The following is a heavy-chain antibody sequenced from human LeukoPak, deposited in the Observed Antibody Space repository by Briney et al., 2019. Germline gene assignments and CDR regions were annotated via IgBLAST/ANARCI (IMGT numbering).Heavy chain of an antibody. CDR3: ARGRRVLPDS. CDR1: GYSFIAYY. V-gene: IGHV1-2*02. CDR2: INPKSGAT. Sequence: GASVKVSCKASGYSFIAYYIHWVRQAPGQGLEWMGWINPKSGATNFQQKPQGRVTMTRDTSISTVDMELTRLTSDDTAVYYCARGRRVLPDSWGQGTLVTVSS. J-gene: IGHJ4*02.